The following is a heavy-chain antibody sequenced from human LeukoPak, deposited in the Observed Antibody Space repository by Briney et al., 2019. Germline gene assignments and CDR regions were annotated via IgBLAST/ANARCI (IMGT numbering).Heavy chain of an antibody. CDR1: GFTFSDYY. CDR2: ISSSGSTI. Sequence: GGSLRLSCAASGFTFSDYYMSWIRQAPGKGLEWVSYISSSGSTIYYADSVKGRFTISRDNAKNSLYLQMNSLRAEDTAVYYCARARFSSGWREDWFDPWGQGTLVTVSS. J-gene: IGHJ5*02. CDR3: ARARFSSGWREDWFDP. V-gene: IGHV3-11*01. D-gene: IGHD6-19*01.